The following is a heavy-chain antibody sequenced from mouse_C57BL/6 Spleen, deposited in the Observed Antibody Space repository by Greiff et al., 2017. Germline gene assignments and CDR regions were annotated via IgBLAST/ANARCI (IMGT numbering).Heavy chain of an antibody. V-gene: IGHV1-64*01. CDR1: GYTFTSYW. CDR2: IHPNSGST. J-gene: IGHJ1*03. CDR3: AREGTVVAQRYFEV. Sequence: QVQLQQPGAELVKPGASVKLSCKASGYTFTSYWMHWVKQRPGQGLEWIGMIHPNSGSTNYNEKFKSKATLTVDKSSSTAYMQLSSLTSEDSAVYYCAREGTVVAQRYFEVWGTGTTVTVSS. D-gene: IGHD1-1*01.